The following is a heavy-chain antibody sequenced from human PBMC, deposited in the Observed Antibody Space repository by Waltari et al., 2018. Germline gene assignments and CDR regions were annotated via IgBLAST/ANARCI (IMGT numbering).Heavy chain of an antibody. CDR3: ARDWGRICGVDCKCPDY. D-gene: IGHD2-21*02. CDR2: ISYDGGNT. V-gene: IGHV3-30-3*01. CDR1: GFIYSSHA. J-gene: IGHJ4*02. Sequence: QVQLVESGGGVVQPGRSLRLSCEASGFIYSSHAMHWVRQAPGIGLEWVAVISYDGGNTYYSDSVKGRFTISIDNSKNSLYLQMNSLRAEDTAVYFCARDWGRICGVDCKCPDYWGQGTLVTVSS.